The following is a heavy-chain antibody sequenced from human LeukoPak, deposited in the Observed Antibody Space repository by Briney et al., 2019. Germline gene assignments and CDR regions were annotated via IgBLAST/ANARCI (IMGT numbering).Heavy chain of an antibody. CDR1: GGSISSSSYY. V-gene: IGHV4-39*07. D-gene: IGHD2-15*01. CDR2: IYYSGST. Sequence: SETLSLTCNVSGGSISSSSYYWGWIRQPPGKGLEWIGSIYYSGSTYYNPSLKSRVTISVDTSKNQFSLKLSSVTAADTAVYYCARSPYCSGGSCYSFDYWGQGTLVTVSS. J-gene: IGHJ4*02. CDR3: ARSPYCSGGSCYSFDY.